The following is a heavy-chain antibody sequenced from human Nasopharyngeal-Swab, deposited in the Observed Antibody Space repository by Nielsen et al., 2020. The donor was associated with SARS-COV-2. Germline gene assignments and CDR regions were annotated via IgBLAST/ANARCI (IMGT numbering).Heavy chain of an antibody. CDR2: ISSSSSTI. V-gene: IGHV3-48*04. CDR3: ARGVNYDILTGYYNGNWFDP. D-gene: IGHD3-9*01. J-gene: IGHJ5*02. Sequence: GESLKISCAASGFTFSSYSMNWVRQAPGKGLEWVSYISSSSSTIYYADSVKGRFTISRDNAKNSLYLQMNSLRAEDTAVYYCARGVNYDILTGYYNGNWFDPWGQGTLVTVSS. CDR1: GFTFSSYS.